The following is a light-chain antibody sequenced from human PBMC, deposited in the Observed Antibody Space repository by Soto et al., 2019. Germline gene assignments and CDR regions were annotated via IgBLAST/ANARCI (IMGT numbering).Light chain of an antibody. V-gene: IGKV1-5*01. CDR2: DAS. CDR3: QHYDNYSLV. CDR1: QSISTW. Sequence: DIQMTQSPPTLSASVGDRVTITCRASQSISTWLAWYQQKPGKAPKRLIYDASSLVSGIPSRLSGSGSGTEFTLTINSLQTDDVATSYCQHYDNYSLVFGGGTKVEIK. J-gene: IGKJ4*01.